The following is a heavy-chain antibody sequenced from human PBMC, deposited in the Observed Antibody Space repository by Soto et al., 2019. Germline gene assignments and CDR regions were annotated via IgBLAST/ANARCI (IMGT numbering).Heavy chain of an antibody. J-gene: IGHJ5*02. D-gene: IGHD2-8*01. V-gene: IGHV3-33*01. CDR1: GFTFSRGG. Sequence: PGGTLRLSCAASGFTFSRGGMHWGRQAPGKGLEWVGVVCYDGSNKYDADSVKGRFTISRDNSKNTLYLQMHSLKEEDTAVYYCARSFWCNGNSRYLVAPWGQGALVTVSS. CDR2: VCYDGSNK. CDR3: ARSFWCNGNSRYLVAP.